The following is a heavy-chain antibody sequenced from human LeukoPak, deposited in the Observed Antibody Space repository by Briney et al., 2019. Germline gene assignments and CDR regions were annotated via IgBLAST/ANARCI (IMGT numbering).Heavy chain of an antibody. CDR1: GFTFSSYE. CDR3: ARGKDFWSGYRYCYYYYGMDV. Sequence: PGGSLRLSCAASGFTFSSYEMNWVRQAPGKGLEWVSYISSSGSTIYYADSVKGRFTISRDNAKNSLYLQMNSLRAEDTAVYYCARGKDFWSGYRYCYYYYGMDVWGQGTTVTVSS. J-gene: IGHJ6*02. CDR2: ISSSGSTI. V-gene: IGHV3-48*03. D-gene: IGHD3-3*01.